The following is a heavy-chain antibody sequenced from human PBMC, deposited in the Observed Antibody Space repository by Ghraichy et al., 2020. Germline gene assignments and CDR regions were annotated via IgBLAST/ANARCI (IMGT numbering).Heavy chain of an antibody. Sequence: SETLSLTCAVYGGSFSGYYWSWIRQPPGKGLEWIGEINHSGSTNYNPSLKSRVTISVDTSKNQFSLKLSSVTAADTAVYYCARGCRNSTIFGVVILRQLLFWFDPWGQGTLVTVSS. J-gene: IGHJ5*02. CDR1: GGSFSGYY. CDR3: ARGCRNSTIFGVVILRQLLFWFDP. CDR2: INHSGST. V-gene: IGHV4-34*01. D-gene: IGHD3-3*01.